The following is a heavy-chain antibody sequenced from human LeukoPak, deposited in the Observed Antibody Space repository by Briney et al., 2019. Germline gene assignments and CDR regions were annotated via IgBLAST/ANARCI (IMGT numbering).Heavy chain of an antibody. J-gene: IGHJ6*02. D-gene: IGHD6-6*01. CDR2: MNPNSGNT. CDR1: GYTFTSYD. Sequence: ASVKVSCKASGYTFTSYDINWVRQATGQGLEWMGWMNPNSGNTGYAQKFQGRVTMTRNTSISTAYMELSSLRSEDTAVYYCARGFRGSSPYYYGMDVWSQGTTVTVSS. V-gene: IGHV1-8*01. CDR3: ARGFRGSSPYYYGMDV.